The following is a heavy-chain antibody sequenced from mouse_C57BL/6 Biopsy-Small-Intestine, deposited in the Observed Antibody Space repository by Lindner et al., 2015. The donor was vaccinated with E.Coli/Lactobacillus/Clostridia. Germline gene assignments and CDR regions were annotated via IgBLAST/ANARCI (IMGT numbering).Heavy chain of an antibody. CDR3: AKHAYYSYNGYFDV. D-gene: IGHD2-12*01. CDR1: GFSLTSYG. Sequence: VQLQESGPVLVAPSQSLSITCTVSGFSLTSYGVHWVRQSPGKGLEWLGVIWAGGSTNYNSALMSRLSISKDNSKSQVFLKMNSLQTDDAAMYYCAKHAYYSYNGYFDVWGAGTTVTVSS. J-gene: IGHJ1*01. V-gene: IGHV2-9*01. CDR2: IWAGGST.